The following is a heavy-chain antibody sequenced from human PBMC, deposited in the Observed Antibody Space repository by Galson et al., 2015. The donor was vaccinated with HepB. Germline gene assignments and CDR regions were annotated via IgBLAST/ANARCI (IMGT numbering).Heavy chain of an antibody. CDR2: IYYSGST. CDR1: GGSISSYY. Sequence: ETLSLTCTVSGGSISSYYWSWIRQPPGKGLEWIGYIYYSGSTNYNPSLKSRVTISVDTSKNQFSLKLSSVTAADTAVYYCARWGCSSTSCYGTLNWFDPWGQGTLVTVSS. V-gene: IGHV4-59*08. D-gene: IGHD2-2*01. CDR3: ARWGCSSTSCYGTLNWFDP. J-gene: IGHJ5*02.